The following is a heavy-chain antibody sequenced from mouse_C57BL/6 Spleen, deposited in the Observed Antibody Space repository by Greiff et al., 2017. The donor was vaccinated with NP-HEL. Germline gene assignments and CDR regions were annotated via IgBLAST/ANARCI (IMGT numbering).Heavy chain of an antibody. Sequence: QVQLQQSGPELVKPGASVKLSCKASGYTFTSYDINWVKQRPGQGLEWIGWIYPRDGSTKYNEKFKGKATLTVDTSSSTAYMELHSLTSEDSAVYFCARNYYGSRGAYWGQGTLVTVSA. CDR2: IYPRDGST. CDR1: GYTFTSYD. V-gene: IGHV1-85*01. D-gene: IGHD1-1*01. CDR3: ARNYYGSRGAY. J-gene: IGHJ3*01.